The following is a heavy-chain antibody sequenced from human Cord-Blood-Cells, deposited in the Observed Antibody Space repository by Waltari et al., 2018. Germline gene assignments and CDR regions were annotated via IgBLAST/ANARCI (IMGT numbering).Heavy chain of an antibody. CDR3: GGATVGAHDAFDI. J-gene: IGHJ3*02. D-gene: IGHD4-4*01. Sequence: EVQLVESGGGLVQPGGSLRLSCAASGFTFSSYSMNWVRQAPGKGLEWVSYISSGSSTIYYEDSVKGRLTISRDNAKNSLYLQINSLRGEDKAVYYCGGATVGAHDAFDIWGQGTMVTVSS. CDR2: ISSGSSTI. V-gene: IGHV3-48*01. CDR1: GFTFSSYS.